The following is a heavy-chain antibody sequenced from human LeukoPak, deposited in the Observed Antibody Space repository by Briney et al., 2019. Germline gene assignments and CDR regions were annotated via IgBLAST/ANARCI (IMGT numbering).Heavy chain of an antibody. CDR3: ARGVVVPAAILGHYYYYGMDV. V-gene: IGHV1-2*02. D-gene: IGHD2-2*02. CDR2: INPNSGGT. CDR1: GYTFTGYY. J-gene: IGHJ6*02. Sequence: APVKVSCKASGYTFTGYYMHWVRQAPGQGHEWMGWINPNSGGTNYAQKFQGRVTMTRDTSISTAYIELSRLRSDDTAVYYCARGVVVPAAILGHYYYYGMDVWGQGTTVTVSS.